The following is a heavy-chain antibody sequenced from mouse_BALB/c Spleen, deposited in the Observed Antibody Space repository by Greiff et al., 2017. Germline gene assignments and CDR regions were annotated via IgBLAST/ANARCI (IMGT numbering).Heavy chain of an antibody. CDR2: IWTGGGT. J-gene: IGHJ2*01. D-gene: IGHD1-1*01. CDR1: GFSLTSYD. Sequence: VQLKESGPGLVAPSQSLSITCTVSGFSLTSYDISWIRQPPGKGLEWLGVIWTGGGTNYNSAFMSRLSISKDNSKSQVFLKMNSLQTDDTAIYYCVRVHYYGSSFYFDYWGQGTTLTVSS. V-gene: IGHV2-9-2*01. CDR3: VRVHYYGSSFYFDY.